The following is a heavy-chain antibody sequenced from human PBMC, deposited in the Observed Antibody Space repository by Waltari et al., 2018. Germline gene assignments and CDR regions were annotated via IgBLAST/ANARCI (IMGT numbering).Heavy chain of an antibody. Sequence: QLQLQESGPGLVKPSETLSLTCTVSGGSISSSSYYWGWLRQPPGKGLEWIGSIYYSGSTYYNPSLKSRVTISVDTSKNQFSLKLTSVTAADTAVYYCANLDYNAFGGLDAFDIWGQGTMVTVSS. CDR3: ANLDYNAFGGLDAFDI. D-gene: IGHD3-10*01. CDR1: GGSISSSSYY. CDR2: IYYSGST. J-gene: IGHJ3*02. V-gene: IGHV4-39*07.